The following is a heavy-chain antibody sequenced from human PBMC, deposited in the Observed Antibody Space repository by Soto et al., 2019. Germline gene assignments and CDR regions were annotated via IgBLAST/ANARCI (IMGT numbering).Heavy chain of an antibody. CDR2: IYYSGIT. D-gene: IGHD3-22*01. J-gene: IGHJ5*02. Sequence: SETLSLTCAVYGGSFSGYYWGWIRQPPGKGLEWIANIYYSGITYYNPSLKSRVAISVDTSKNQFSLKLSSVTAADTAIYYCARSNSGYYKWFDPWGQGTLVTVSS. V-gene: IGHV4-34*01. CDR1: GGSFSGYY. CDR3: ARSNSGYYKWFDP.